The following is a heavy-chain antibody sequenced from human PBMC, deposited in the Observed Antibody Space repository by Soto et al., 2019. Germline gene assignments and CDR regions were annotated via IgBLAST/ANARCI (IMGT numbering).Heavy chain of an antibody. J-gene: IGHJ4*02. CDR3: AREPKQNYDSSPWNGGFDS. Sequence: QVHLQESGPGLVKPSQTLSLSCTVSGDSISSPHYYWTWIRPPPGKGLEWVGYLYYTGNNFYNPALKSRVAMSVDPSTKQFTLQLASVTDADTAVYFCAREPKQNYDSSPWNGGFDSWGPGTLVTVSS. CDR2: LYYTGNN. CDR1: GDSISSPHYY. V-gene: IGHV4-30-4*01. D-gene: IGHD3-22*01.